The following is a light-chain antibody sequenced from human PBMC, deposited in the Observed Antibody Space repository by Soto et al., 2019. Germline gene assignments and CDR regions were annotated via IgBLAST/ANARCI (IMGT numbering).Light chain of an antibody. J-gene: IGKJ4*01. CDR2: DGS. CDR3: QQRSAWPLT. V-gene: IGKV3-11*01. Sequence: IVLTQSPATLSLSPGEGATLSCRPSQSIGDYVAWFQQKPGQAPSLLIYDGSNRAVGIPARFSGSASGTDSTLTISSLEPEDFAVYYCQQRSAWPLTFGGGTRVEI. CDR1: QSIGDY.